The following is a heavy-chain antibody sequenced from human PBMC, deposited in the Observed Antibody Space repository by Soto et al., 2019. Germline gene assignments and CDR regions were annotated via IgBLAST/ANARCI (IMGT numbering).Heavy chain of an antibody. D-gene: IGHD6-13*01. V-gene: IGHV4-31*03. CDR1: GGSISSGGYY. J-gene: IGHJ5*02. CDR2: IYYSGST. CDR3: ARALGIAAAGSFWFDP. Sequence: SETLSLTCTVSGGSISSGGYYWSWIRQHPGKGLEWIGYIYYSGSTYYNPSLKSRVTISVDTSKNQFSLKLSSVTAADTAVYYCARALGIAAAGSFWFDPWGQRTLVTVSS.